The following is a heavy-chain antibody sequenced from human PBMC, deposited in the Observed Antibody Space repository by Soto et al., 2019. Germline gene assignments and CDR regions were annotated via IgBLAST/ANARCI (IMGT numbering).Heavy chain of an antibody. Sequence: QVQLVESGGGVVQPGRSLRLSCAASGFTFSSYGMHWVRQAPGKGLEWVAVIWYDGSNKYYADSVKGRFTISRDNSKNMLYLQMNSLRAEDTAVYYCARDLNYYGSGSYFFDYWGQGTLVTVSS. CDR1: GFTFSSYG. J-gene: IGHJ4*02. CDR3: ARDLNYYGSGSYFFDY. D-gene: IGHD3-10*01. CDR2: IWYDGSNK. V-gene: IGHV3-33*01.